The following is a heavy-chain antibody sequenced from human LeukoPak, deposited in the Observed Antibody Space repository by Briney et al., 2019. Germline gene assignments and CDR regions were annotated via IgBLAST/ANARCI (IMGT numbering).Heavy chain of an antibody. CDR2: MNPKSGGT. J-gene: IGHJ4*02. CDR1: GYTFTGYY. Sequence: ASVKVSCKASGYTFTGYYVHWVRQAPGQGLEWMGWMNPKSGGTNYAQKFEARVTMNRDTSISTAYMELSRLRFDDTAVYYCARGSIVGATFDYFDYWGQGTLVTVSS. D-gene: IGHD1-26*01. CDR3: ARGSIVGATFDYFDY. V-gene: IGHV1-2*02.